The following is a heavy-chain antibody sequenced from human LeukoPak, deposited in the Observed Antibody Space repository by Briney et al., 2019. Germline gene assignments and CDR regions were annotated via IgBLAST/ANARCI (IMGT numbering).Heavy chain of an antibody. CDR1: GFTFNSYG. CDR3: AKDYGITGTGGAWLDP. D-gene: IGHD1-20*01. CDR2: IRYDESKK. Sequence: GGSLRLSCAASGFTFNSYGMHWVRQAPGKGLEWVAFIRYDESKKYYADSVTGRFTISRDNSKNTLFLQMNSLRAEDMAVYYCAKDYGITGTGGAWLDPWGQGTLVTVSS. J-gene: IGHJ5*02. V-gene: IGHV3-30*02.